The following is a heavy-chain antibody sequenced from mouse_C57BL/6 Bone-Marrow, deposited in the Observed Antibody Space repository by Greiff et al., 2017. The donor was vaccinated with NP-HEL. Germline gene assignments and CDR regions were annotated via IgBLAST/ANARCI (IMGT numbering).Heavy chain of an antibody. CDR1: GYTFTSYW. CDR3: ARRFDGYYDAMDY. J-gene: IGHJ4*01. D-gene: IGHD2-3*01. CDR2: IDPSDSYT. Sequence: VQLQQPGAELVMPGASVKLSCKASGYTFTSYWMHWVKQRPGQGLEWIGEIDPSDSYTNYNQKFKGKSTLTVDKSSSTAYMQLSSLTSEDSAVYYCARRFDGYYDAMDYWGQGTSVTVSS. V-gene: IGHV1-69*01.